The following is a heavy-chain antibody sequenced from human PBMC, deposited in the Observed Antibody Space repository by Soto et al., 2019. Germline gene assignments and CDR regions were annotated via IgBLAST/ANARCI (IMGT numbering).Heavy chain of an antibody. J-gene: IGHJ6*02. V-gene: IGHV1-8*01. D-gene: IGHD3-3*01. CDR1: GYTFTSYD. CDR3: TRDSYDYDFWSGYYAPFGYYYYGMDV. Sequence: GASVKVSCKASGYTFTSYDINWVRQATGQGLEWMGWMNPNSGNTGYAQKFQGRVTMTRNTSISTAYMELSSLRSEDTAVYYCTRDSYDYDFWSGYYAPFGYYYYGMDVWGQGTTVTVSS. CDR2: MNPNSGNT.